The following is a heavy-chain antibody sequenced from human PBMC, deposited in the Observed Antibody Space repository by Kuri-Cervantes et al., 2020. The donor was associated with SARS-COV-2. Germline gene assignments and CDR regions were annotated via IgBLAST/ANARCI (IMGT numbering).Heavy chain of an antibody. CDR1: GFTFSSYG. CDR3: ASTDTAPSQYMDV. V-gene: IGHV3-33*01. Sequence: GESLKISCAASGFTFSSYGMHWVRQAPGKGLEWVAVIWYDGSNKYYADSVKGRFTISRDNSKNTLYLQMNSLRAEDTAVYYCASTDTAPSQYMDVWGKGTTVTVSS. D-gene: IGHD5-18*01. CDR2: IWYDGSNK. J-gene: IGHJ6*03.